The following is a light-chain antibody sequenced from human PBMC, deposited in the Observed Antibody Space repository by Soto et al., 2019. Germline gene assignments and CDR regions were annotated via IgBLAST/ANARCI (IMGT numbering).Light chain of an antibody. V-gene: IGKV1-39*01. CDR2: TAS. Sequence: DIQMTQFPSSLSASVGDRVTITCRASQSIDTYVNWYQQKPGKAPKVLIYTASALQSGVPSRFSGRGSVTDFTLNINGLQPEDFATYYCQQSYNTPRTFGQGTTVEIK. CDR3: QQSYNTPRT. J-gene: IGKJ1*01. CDR1: QSIDTY.